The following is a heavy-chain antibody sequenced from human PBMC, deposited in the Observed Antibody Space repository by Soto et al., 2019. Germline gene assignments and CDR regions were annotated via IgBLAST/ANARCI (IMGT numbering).Heavy chain of an antibody. V-gene: IGHV4-59*08. D-gene: IGHD1-1*01. CDR3: ARQVSYNWNDHSVFDY. CDR1: GGSISGYY. Sequence: QVQLQESGPGLVKPSETLSLTCTVSGGSISGYYWSWIRQSPGKGLEWIGFLYHTGSSHYNPSLKRRVTISVDTSKHQFSLRLSSVTAADTAVYYCARQVSYNWNDHSVFDYWGQGILVTVSS. J-gene: IGHJ4*02. CDR2: LYHTGSS.